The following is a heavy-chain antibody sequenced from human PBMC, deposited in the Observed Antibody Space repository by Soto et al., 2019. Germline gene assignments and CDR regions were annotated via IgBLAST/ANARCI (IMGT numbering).Heavy chain of an antibody. CDR3: AKFGSGWFGERADY. Sequence: EVQLLESGGGLVQPGGSLRLSCAASGFTFTTYAMSWVRQAPGKGLECVSAISDSGGSTYYADSVKGRFTISRDTSKNTLYLQMNSLRAEDTAVYYCAKFGSGWFGERADYWGQGTLVTVSS. CDR1: GFTFTTYA. V-gene: IGHV3-23*01. J-gene: IGHJ4*02. D-gene: IGHD3-10*01. CDR2: ISDSGGST.